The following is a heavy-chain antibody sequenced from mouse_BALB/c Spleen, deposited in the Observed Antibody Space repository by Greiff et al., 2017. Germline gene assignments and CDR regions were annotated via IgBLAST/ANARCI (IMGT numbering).Heavy chain of an antibody. CDR2: INPSNGGT. CDR3: TRELGNWFAY. V-gene: IGHV1S81*02. CDR1: GYTFTSYY. Sequence: QVQLKESGAELVKPGASVKLSCKASGYTFTSYYMYWVKQRPGQGLEWIGEINPSNGGTNFNEKFKSKATLTVDKSSSTAYMQLSSLTSEDSAVYYCTRELGNWFAYWGQGTLVTVSA. D-gene: IGHD4-1*01. J-gene: IGHJ3*01.